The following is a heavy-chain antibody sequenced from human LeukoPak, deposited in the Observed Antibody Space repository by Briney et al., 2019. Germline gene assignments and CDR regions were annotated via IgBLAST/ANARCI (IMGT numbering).Heavy chain of an antibody. V-gene: IGHV3-20*01. CDR2: INWSGATT. J-gene: IGHJ4*02. D-gene: IGHD3-16*01. CDR3: ARAVGPPGPDFSDD. CDR1: GFTFEGSG. Sequence: PGGSLRLSCIASGFTFEGSGFTWVRQPPGKGLEWVSGINWSGATTAYADSVRGRFTISRDNARASVYLHLERLSADDTALYVCARAVGPPGPDFSDDGGQGTLVTVSA.